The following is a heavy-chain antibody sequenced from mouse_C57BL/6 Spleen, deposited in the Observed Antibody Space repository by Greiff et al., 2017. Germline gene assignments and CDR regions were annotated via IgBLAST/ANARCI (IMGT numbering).Heavy chain of an antibody. CDR3: ARRGNP. V-gene: IGHV1-82*01. CDR2: FYPGDGDT. CDR1: GYAFSSSW. J-gene: IGHJ3*01. Sequence: QVQLQQSGPELVKPGASVKISCKASGYAFSSSWMNWVKQRPGKGLEWIGRFYPGDGDTNYNGKFKGKATLTADKSSSTAYMQLSSLTSEDSAVYFCARRGNPWGQGTLVTVSA.